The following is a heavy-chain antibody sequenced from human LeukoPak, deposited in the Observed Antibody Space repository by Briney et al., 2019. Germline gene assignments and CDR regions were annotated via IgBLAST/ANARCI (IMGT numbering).Heavy chain of an antibody. J-gene: IGHJ4*02. CDR3: TKVARNSSWPYFDS. D-gene: IGHD3-22*01. Sequence: GGSLRLSCAASRFTFDDYSIHWVRQPPGKGLEWISLISWDGGATYYADSVKGRFPVSRDKSKNSLFLQMNSVITEDTAFYYCTKVARNSSWPYFDSWGQGTLVTVSS. V-gene: IGHV3-43*01. CDR2: ISWDGGAT. CDR1: RFTFDDYS.